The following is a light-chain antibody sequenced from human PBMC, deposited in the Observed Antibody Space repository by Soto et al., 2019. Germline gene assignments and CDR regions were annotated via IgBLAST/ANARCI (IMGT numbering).Light chain of an antibody. V-gene: IGKV1-5*01. Sequence: DIQVTQSPNTLSAPVGDRVTITCRASRTISSSLAWYQQKPGQPPKLLIYDASRLESGVPLRFSGSGSGTEFTLTITSLQPGDSATYYCQQYIRYPLAFGQGTKVDIK. J-gene: IGKJ1*01. CDR3: QQYIRYPLA. CDR2: DAS. CDR1: RTISSS.